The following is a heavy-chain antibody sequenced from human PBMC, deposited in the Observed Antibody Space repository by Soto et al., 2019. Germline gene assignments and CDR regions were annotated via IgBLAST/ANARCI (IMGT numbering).Heavy chain of an antibody. CDR3: ARNDDYGDYAPFDY. V-gene: IGHV1-69*02. CDR2: IIPILGIA. D-gene: IGHD4-17*01. CDR1: GGTFSSYT. Sequence: QVQLVQSGAEVKKPGSSVKVSCKASGGTFSSYTISWVRLAPGQGLEWMGRIIPILGIANYAQTFQCRVTITTDKSRSTAYMELSSSRSEDTAVYYCARNDDYGDYAPFDYWGRETLVTVSS. J-gene: IGHJ4*02.